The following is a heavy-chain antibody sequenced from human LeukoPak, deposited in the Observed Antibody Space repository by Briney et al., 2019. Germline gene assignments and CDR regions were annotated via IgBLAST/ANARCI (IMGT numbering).Heavy chain of an antibody. J-gene: IGHJ5*02. CDR3: ARGASTFGGVIAPNWFDP. Sequence: GGTLRLSCAASGFTFSSYGMSWVRQAPGKGLEWVSAISGSGGSTYYADSVKGRFTISRDNSKNTLYLQMNSLRAEDTAVYYCARGASTFGGVIAPNWFDPWGQGTLVTVSS. CDR2: ISGSGGST. D-gene: IGHD3-16*02. CDR1: GFTFSSYG. V-gene: IGHV3-23*01.